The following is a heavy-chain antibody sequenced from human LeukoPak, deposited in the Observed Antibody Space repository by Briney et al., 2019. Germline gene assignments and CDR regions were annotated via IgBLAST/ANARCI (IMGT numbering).Heavy chain of an antibody. CDR1: GGSISSYY. J-gene: IGHJ3*02. CDR2: IYYSGST. D-gene: IGHD4-17*01. CDR3: ARVNTVTLLHNAFDI. V-gene: IGHV4-59*01. Sequence: SETLSLTCTVSGGSISSYYWSWIRQPPGKGLEWIGYIYYSGSTNYNPSLKSRVTISVDTSKNQFSLKLSSATAADTAVYYCARVNTVTLLHNAFDIWGQGTMVTVSS.